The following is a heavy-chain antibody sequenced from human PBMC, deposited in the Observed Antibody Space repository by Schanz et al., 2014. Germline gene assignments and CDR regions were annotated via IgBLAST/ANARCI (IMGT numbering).Heavy chain of an antibody. CDR1: FLAYSTSS. Sequence: EVQLVESGGGLVQPGGSLRLSFSCSFLAYSTSSIPCLRQAPDKGLEYVSVITKDGRSAYYADSVKGRFTISRDNSKSTHYLQMSSLRVEDTAVYYCVKDAHSSSWWGGAFDIWGQGTMVTVSS. D-gene: IGHD6-13*01. CDR2: ITKDGRSA. J-gene: IGHJ3*02. CDR3: VKDAHSSSWWGGAFDI. V-gene: IGHV3-64D*06.